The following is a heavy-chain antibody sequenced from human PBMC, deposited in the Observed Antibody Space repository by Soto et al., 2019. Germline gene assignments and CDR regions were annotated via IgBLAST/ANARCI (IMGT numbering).Heavy chain of an antibody. J-gene: IGHJ6*02. V-gene: IGHV4-34*01. CDR1: GGSFSGYY. CDR2: INHSGST. D-gene: IGHD3-3*01. Sequence: PSETLSLTCAVYGGSFSGYYWSWIRQPPGKGLEWIGEINHSGSTNYNPSLKSRVTISVDTSKNQFSLKLSSVTAADTAVYYCARLNWVSIYHDFWSGYRHYGMDVWGQGTTVTVSS. CDR3: ARLNWVSIYHDFWSGYRHYGMDV.